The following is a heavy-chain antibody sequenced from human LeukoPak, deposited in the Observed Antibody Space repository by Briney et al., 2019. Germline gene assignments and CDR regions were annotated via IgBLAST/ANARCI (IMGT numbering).Heavy chain of an antibody. J-gene: IGHJ3*02. V-gene: IGHV1-2*02. CDR2: INPNSGGT. CDR3: ARLPYGPLAVAFDI. CDR1: GYTFTGYY. D-gene: IGHD4-17*01. Sequence: ASVKVSCKASGYTFTGYYMHWVRQAPGQGLEWMGWINPNSGGTNYAQEFQGRVTMTRDTSISTAYMELSRLRSDDTAVYYCARLPYGPLAVAFDIWGQGTMVTVSS.